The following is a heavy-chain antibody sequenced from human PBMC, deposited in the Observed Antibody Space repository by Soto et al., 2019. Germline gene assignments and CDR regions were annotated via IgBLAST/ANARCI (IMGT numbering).Heavy chain of an antibody. V-gene: IGHV3-30*18. Sequence: LRLSCAASGFTFSSYGMHWVRQAPGKGLEWVAVISYDGSNKYYADSVKGRFTISRDNSKNTLYLQMNSLRAEDTAVYYCAKDANYGDSRYFDLWGRGTLVTVSS. CDR1: GFTFSSYG. D-gene: IGHD4-17*01. CDR3: AKDANYGDSRYFDL. J-gene: IGHJ2*01. CDR2: ISYDGSNK.